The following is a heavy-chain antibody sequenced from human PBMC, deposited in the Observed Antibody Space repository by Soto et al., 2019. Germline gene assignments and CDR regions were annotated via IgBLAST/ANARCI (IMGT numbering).Heavy chain of an antibody. CDR3: AKEYGGNVEYNWFDP. CDR1: GFTVSSNY. V-gene: IGHV3-66*01. J-gene: IGHJ5*02. Sequence: EVQLVESGGGLVQPGGSLRLSCAASGFTVSSNYMSWVRQAPGKGLEWVSVIYSGGSTYYADSVKGRFTISRDNSKNTLYLQMNSLRAEDTAVYYCAKEYGGNVEYNWFDPWGQGTLVTVSS. CDR2: IYSGGST. D-gene: IGHD2-15*01.